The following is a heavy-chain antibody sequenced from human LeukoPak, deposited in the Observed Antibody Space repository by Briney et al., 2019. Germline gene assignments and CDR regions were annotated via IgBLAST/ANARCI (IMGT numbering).Heavy chain of an antibody. D-gene: IGHD6-13*01. CDR2: IRYDGSNK. CDR3: ARGTIAAADIDY. Sequence: PGGSLRLSCAASGFTFSSYGMHWVRQAPGKGLEWVAFIRYDGSNKYYADSVKGRFTISRDNAKNSLDLLMNSLRAEDTAVYYCARGTIAAADIDYWGQGTLVTVSS. CDR1: GFTFSSYG. V-gene: IGHV3-30*02. J-gene: IGHJ4*02.